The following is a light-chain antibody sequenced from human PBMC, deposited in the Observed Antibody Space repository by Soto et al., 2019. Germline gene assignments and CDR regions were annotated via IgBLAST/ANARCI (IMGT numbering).Light chain of an antibody. J-gene: IGKJ3*01. CDR1: QGIRNF. V-gene: IGKV1-27*01. CDR2: AAP. Sequence: DIQMTQSPPSLSASVGDRVTITCRASQGIRNFVAWYQQKPGKAPKLLIYAAPTLQSGVPSRFSGSGSGTDFTLTINCLQPEDVATYSCQNYSSVPVFGPGTKVEIK. CDR3: QNYSSVPV.